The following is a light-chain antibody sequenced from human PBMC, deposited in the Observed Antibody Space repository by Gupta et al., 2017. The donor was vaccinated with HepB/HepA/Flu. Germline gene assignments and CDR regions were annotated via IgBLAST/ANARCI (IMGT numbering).Light chain of an antibody. CDR2: GKN. J-gene: IGLJ2*01. CDR3: TSRDNNGDQWI. Sequence: SSEVTQDPAVSVALGQTVRIKCQGESLSSYYASWYQQKPGQAPIVVSYGKNNRPSGIPERFSGSTSGNAASLTITGTQAEDEADYYCTSRDNNGDQWIFGGGTKLTVL. V-gene: IGLV3-19*01. CDR1: SLSSYY.